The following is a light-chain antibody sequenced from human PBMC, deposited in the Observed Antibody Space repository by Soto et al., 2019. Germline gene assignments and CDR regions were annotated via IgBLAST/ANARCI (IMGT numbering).Light chain of an antibody. CDR3: QQSFSVPPT. CDR2: GAS. CDR1: QSINTF. Sequence: DIQVTQSPSSLSASVGDRVTITCQASQSINTFLNWYQQRPGKAPNLLIYGASNLQSGVPSRFSGSGSGTNFSLTISNLQPEDFATYYCQQSFSVPPTFGQGTRLEI. J-gene: IGKJ5*01. V-gene: IGKV1-39*01.